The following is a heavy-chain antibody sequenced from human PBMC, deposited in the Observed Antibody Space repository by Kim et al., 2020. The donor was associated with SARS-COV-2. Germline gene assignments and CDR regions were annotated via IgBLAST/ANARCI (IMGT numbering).Heavy chain of an antibody. CDR1: GGSISSYY. Sequence: SETLSLTCTVSGGSISSYYWSWIRQPPGKGLEWIGYIYYSGSTNYNPSLKSRVTISVDTSKNQFSLKLSSVTAADTAVYYCARVGNMVRGVIRRYYYYGMDVGGQGTTVPVS. V-gene: IGHV4-59*12. CDR2: IYYSGST. J-gene: IGHJ6*02. CDR3: ARVGNMVRGVIRRYYYYGMDV. D-gene: IGHD3-10*01.